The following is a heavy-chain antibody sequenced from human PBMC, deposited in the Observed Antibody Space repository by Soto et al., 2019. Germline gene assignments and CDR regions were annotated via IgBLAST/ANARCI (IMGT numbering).Heavy chain of an antibody. CDR1: GFTFSSYT. V-gene: IGHV3-21*01. D-gene: IGHD6-19*01. J-gene: IGHJ5*02. CDR3: ARESVAAINWFDP. CDR2: ISSSNTYI. Sequence: GGSLRLSCAASGFTFSSYTMNWVRQAPGKGLEWVSSISSSNTYIYYADSVKGRFTISRDNAKNSLFLQMNSLRAEDTAVYYCARESVAAINWFDPWGQGTLVTVSA.